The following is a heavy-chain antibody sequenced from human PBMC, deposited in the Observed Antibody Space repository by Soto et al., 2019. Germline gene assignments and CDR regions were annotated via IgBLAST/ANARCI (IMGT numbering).Heavy chain of an antibody. Sequence: GGSLRLSCAASGFTFSSYAMSWVRQAPGKGLEWVSAISGSGGSTYYADSVKGRFTISRDNSKNTLYLQMNSLRSEDTAVYYCAKGYDFWSGYYTYCDYWGQGTLVTVSS. D-gene: IGHD3-3*01. CDR2: ISGSGGST. V-gene: IGHV3-23*01. CDR1: GFTFSSYA. J-gene: IGHJ4*02. CDR3: AKGYDFWSGYYTYCDY.